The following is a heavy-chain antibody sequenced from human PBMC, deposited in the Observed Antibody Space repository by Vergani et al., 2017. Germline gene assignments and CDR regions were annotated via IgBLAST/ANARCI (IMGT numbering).Heavy chain of an antibody. CDR2: ISGSGGST. CDR1: GFTFSSYA. D-gene: IGHD1-26*01. J-gene: IGHJ6*02. V-gene: IGHV3-23*01. Sequence: EVQLLESGGGLVQPGGSLRLSCAASGFTFSSYAMSWVRQAPGKGLEWVSAISGSGGSTYYADSVKGRFTISRDNSKNTLYLQMNSLRAEDTAVYYCAKADRQWENYYYGMDVWGQGTTVTVSS. CDR3: AKADRQWENYYYGMDV.